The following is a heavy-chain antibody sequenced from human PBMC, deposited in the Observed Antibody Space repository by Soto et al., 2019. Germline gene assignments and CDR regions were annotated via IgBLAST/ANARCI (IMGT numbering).Heavy chain of an antibody. CDR2: IFYSGST. CDR3: ARGGSGDIVVVAAIDY. Sequence: QVQLQESGPGLVKPSQTLSLTCTVSGGSISSGSYYWSWIRQHPAKGLEWIGYIFYSGSTYYNTSLKSRVTISVDTSKNQFSLKLSSVTAADTAVYYCARGGSGDIVVVAAIDYWGQGTLVTVSS. J-gene: IGHJ4*02. CDR1: GGSISSGSYY. D-gene: IGHD2-15*01. V-gene: IGHV4-31*03.